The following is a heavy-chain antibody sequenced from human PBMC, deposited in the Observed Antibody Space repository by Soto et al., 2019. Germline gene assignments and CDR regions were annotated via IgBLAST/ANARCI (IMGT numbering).Heavy chain of an antibody. Sequence: QVQLVQSGAEVKKSGSSVKVSCKASGGTFSSYAISWVRQAPGQGLEWMGGIIPIFGTANYAQKFQGRVTITADESTSTAYMELSSLRSEDTAVYYCAREGSSSSYYGMDVWGQGTTVTVSS. CDR3: AREGSSSSYYGMDV. D-gene: IGHD6-6*01. J-gene: IGHJ6*02. CDR1: GGTFSSYA. CDR2: IIPIFGTA. V-gene: IGHV1-69*01.